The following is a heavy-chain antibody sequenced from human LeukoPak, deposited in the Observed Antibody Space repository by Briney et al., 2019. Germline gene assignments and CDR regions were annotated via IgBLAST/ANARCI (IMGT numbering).Heavy chain of an antibody. CDR1: GGSFSGYY. V-gene: IGHV4-34*01. J-gene: IGHJ6*03. CDR2: INHSGRT. Sequence: PSETLSLTCTVYGGSFSGYYWSWIRQPPGKGLEWIGEINHSGRTNYNPSLKSRVTISVDTSKSQFSPKLSSVTAADTAVFYCARQTGSYYYYMDVWGKGTTVTVSS. D-gene: IGHD7-27*01. CDR3: ARQTGSYYYYMDV.